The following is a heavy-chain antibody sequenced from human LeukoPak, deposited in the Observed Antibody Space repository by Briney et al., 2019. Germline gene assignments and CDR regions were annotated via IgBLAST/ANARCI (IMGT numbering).Heavy chain of an antibody. V-gene: IGHV4-39*01. CDR2: IYYSGST. J-gene: IGHJ5*02. D-gene: IGHD3-3*01. CDR3: ARFPAHFGVPRNWFDP. CDR1: GGSISSSSYY. Sequence: PSETLSLTCTVSGGSISSSSYYWGWIRQPPGKGLEWIGSIYYSGSTYYNPSLKSRVTISVDTSKNQFSLKLTSVTAADTAVYYCARFPAHFGVPRNWFDPWGQGTLVTVSS.